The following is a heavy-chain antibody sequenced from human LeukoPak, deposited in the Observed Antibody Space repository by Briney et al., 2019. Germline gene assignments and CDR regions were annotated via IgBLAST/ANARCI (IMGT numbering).Heavy chain of an antibody. CDR2: IYSGGST. CDR3: AKAIGYSSFDY. CDR1: GFTVSSNY. D-gene: IGHD5-18*01. V-gene: IGHV3-53*01. Sequence: PGGSLRLSCAASGFTVSSNYMSWVRQAPGKGLEWVSVIYSGGSTYYADSVKGRFTISRDNSKNTLYLQMNSLRAEDTAVYYCAKAIGYSSFDYWGQGTLVTVSS. J-gene: IGHJ4*02.